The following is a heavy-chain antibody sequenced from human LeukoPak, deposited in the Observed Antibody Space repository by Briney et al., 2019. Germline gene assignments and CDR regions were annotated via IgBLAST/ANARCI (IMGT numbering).Heavy chain of an antibody. J-gene: IGHJ6*02. D-gene: IGHD3-10*01. CDR2: ISGSGGST. CDR3: ARDPLPQVLWFGELFDGMDV. V-gene: IGHV3-23*01. Sequence: PGGSLRLSCAASGFTFSSYAMSWVRQAPGKGLEWVSAISGSGGSTYYAGSVKGRFTISRDNSKNTLYLQMNSLRAEDTAVYYCARDPLPQVLWFGELFDGMDVWGQGTTVTVSS. CDR1: GFTFSSYA.